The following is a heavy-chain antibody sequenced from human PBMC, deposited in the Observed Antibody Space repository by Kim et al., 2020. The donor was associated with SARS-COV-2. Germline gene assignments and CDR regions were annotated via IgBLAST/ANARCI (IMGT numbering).Heavy chain of an antibody. CDR3: ARDRWERTGGPDAFDI. J-gene: IGHJ3*02. V-gene: IGHV1-18*04. CDR1: GYTFTSYG. D-gene: IGHD1-26*01. Sequence: ASVKVSCKASGYTFTSYGISWVRQAPGQGLEWMGWISAYNGNTNYAQKLKGRVTMTTDTSTSTAYMELRSLRSDDTAVYYCARDRWERTGGPDAFDIWGQGTMVTVSS. CDR2: ISAYNGNT.